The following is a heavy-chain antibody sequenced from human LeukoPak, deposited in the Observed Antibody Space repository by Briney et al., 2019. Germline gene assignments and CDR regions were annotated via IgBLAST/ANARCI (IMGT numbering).Heavy chain of an antibody. D-gene: IGHD6-19*01. V-gene: IGHV4-59*01. J-gene: IGHJ4*01. CDR3: ARRAGAFDY. Sequence: PSGTLSLTCTVSGVSISPYYWSWIPQPPGKGLEWIGYIYYSGSTTYNPSLKSPVTISVDTSRNQFSLKLSSVTAADTAVYYCARRAGAFDYWGHGTLVTVSS. CDR2: IYYSGST. CDR1: GVSISPYY.